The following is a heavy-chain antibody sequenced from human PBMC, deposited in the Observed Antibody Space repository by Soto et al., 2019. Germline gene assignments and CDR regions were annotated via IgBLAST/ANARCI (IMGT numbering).Heavy chain of an antibody. V-gene: IGHV3-30*03. J-gene: IGHJ4*02. CDR2: MSYDGSNK. CDR1: GFTFSNYV. D-gene: IGHD1-26*01. Sequence: QVQLVESGGGVVQPGRSLRLSCAASGFTFSNYVMHWVRQAPGKGLEWVALMSYDGSNKYYADSVKGRFTISRDNSKNTLYLQMNSLRGEDTAVYYCATRSYYYFDYWGQGTLVTVSS. CDR3: ATRSYYYFDY.